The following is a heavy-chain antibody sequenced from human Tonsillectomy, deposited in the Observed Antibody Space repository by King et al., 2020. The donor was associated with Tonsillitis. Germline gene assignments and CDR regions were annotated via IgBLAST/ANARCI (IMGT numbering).Heavy chain of an antibody. CDR2: IRYDGSNK. CDR3: AKDFETTGTTGWFDP. Sequence: VQLVESGGGVVQPGGSLRLSCAASGFTFSSYGMHWVRQAPGKGLEWVAFIRYDGSNKYYADSVKGRFTISRDNSKNTLYLQMNSLRDEDTAVYYCAKDFETTGTTGWFDPWGQGTLVTVSS. V-gene: IGHV3-30*02. D-gene: IGHD1-1*01. J-gene: IGHJ5*02. CDR1: GFTFSSYG.